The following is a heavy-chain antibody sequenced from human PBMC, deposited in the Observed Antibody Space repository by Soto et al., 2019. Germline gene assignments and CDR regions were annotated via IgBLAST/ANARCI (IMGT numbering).Heavy chain of an antibody. V-gene: IGHV3-33*01. CDR3: ARAAYCISDSCYRLDY. J-gene: IGHJ4*02. D-gene: IGHD2-2*02. Sequence: GGSLRLSCAASGFSFSSYGMNWVRQAPGKGPEWVAVIRSDGSNIDYVDSVKGRFAISRDNSANILYLEMNSLRAEDTAVYFCARAAYCISDSCYRLDYWGQGALVTVSS. CDR1: GFSFSSYG. CDR2: IRSDGSNI.